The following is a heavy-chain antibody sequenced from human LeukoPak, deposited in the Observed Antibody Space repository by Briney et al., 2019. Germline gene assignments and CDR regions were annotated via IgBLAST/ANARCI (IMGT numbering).Heavy chain of an antibody. CDR2: ISYDAVHK. Sequence: PGRSLRLSCADSGFTFSTYSMYWVRQAPGKGLEWVADISYDAVHKYHADSVKGRFTISRDNGKNTLYLQMNSLRAEDTAVYYCASLSSIVATYWGQGTLVTVSS. J-gene: IGHJ4*02. CDR1: GFTFSTYS. V-gene: IGHV3-30*01. D-gene: IGHD5-12*01. CDR3: ASLSSIVATY.